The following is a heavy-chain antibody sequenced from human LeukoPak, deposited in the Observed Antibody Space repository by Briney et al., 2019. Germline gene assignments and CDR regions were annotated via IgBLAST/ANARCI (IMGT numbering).Heavy chain of an antibody. J-gene: IGHJ6*02. CDR2: VYYSGTT. CDR1: GGSVSSPAYY. CDR3: ARGGYYYSYGMDV. Sequence: SETLSLICTVSGGSVSSPAYYWGWVRQPPGKGLEWIGNVYYSGTTYYNPSLKSRVTMSVDTSKNQFPLKLSSVTAADTAVYYCARGGYYYSYGMDVWGQGTTVTVSS. V-gene: IGHV4-39*06.